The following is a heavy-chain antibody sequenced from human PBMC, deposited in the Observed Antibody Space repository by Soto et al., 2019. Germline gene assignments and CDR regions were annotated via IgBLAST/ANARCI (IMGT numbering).Heavy chain of an antibody. CDR3: ARELSGYSYGPRDMY. CDR2: IYYSGNT. J-gene: IGHJ4*02. Sequence: QVQLQESGPGLVKPSQTLSLTCIVSGGSISSGDYYWSWIRQPPGKGLEWIGNIYYSGNTYYNPSLKSRVTISIDTSKNQFSLKLSSVTAADTAVYFCARELSGYSYGPRDMYWGQGTLVTVSS. CDR1: GGSISSGDYY. V-gene: IGHV4-30-4*01. D-gene: IGHD5-18*01.